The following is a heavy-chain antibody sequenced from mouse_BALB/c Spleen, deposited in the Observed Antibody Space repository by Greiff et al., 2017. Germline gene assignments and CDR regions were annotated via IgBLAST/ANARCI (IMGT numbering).Heavy chain of an antibody. J-gene: IGHJ4*01. CDR1: GYTFTSSW. CDR3: TRGGNSMDY. V-gene: IGHV1S22*01. CDR2: IYPGSGST. Sequence: LQQPGSGLVRPGASVKLSCKASGYTFTSSWMHWVKQRHGQGLEWIGNIYPGSGSTNYDEKFKSKGTLTVDTSSSTAYMHLSSLTSEDSAVYYCTRGGNSMDYWGQGTSVTVSS. D-gene: IGHD2-1*01.